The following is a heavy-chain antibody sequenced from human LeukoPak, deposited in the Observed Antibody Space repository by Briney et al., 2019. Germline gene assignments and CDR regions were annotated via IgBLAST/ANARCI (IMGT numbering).Heavy chain of an antibody. CDR3: ARDLHGAMRRFDY. CDR2: INPDSGCT. CDR1: GYTFTDYF. J-gene: IGHJ4*02. V-gene: IGHV1-2*02. D-gene: IGHD2-2*01. Sequence: ASVKVSCKASGYTFTDYFIHWVRQAPGQGLELMGWINPDSGCTNYARNFPGRVTMTRDTSISTAYMELSRLRSDDTALYYCARDLHGAMRRFDYWGQGALVTVSS.